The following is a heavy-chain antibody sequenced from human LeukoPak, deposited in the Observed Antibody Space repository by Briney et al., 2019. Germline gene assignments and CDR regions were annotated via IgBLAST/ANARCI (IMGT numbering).Heavy chain of an antibody. CDR3: ARAGRDGYNYVDS. D-gene: IGHD5-24*01. Sequence: GGSLRLSCAASGFTVSSNYMSWVCQAPGKGLEWVSVIYSGGSTYYADSVKGRFTISRDNSKNTLYLQMNSLRAEDTAVYYCARAGRDGYNYVDSWGQGTLVTVSS. CDR2: IYSGGST. J-gene: IGHJ4*02. CDR1: GFTVSSNY. V-gene: IGHV3-66*01.